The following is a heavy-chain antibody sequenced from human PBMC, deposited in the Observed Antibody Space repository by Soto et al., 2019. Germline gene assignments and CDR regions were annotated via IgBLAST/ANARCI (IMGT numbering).Heavy chain of an antibody. Sequence: PSETLSLTCTVSGGSVTGGYYYWSWILHPPGKGLEWIGYIHYSVSANYNPSLKSRVTISVDTSKNQFSLKLSSVTAADTAVYYCARVVQKDGGLLSNYYYGWDVWGHGTPVSGSS. CDR1: GGSVTGGYYY. CDR2: IHYSVSA. CDR3: ARVVQKDGGLLSNYYYGWDV. V-gene: IGHV4-61*01. D-gene: IGHD3-10*01. J-gene: IGHJ6*02.